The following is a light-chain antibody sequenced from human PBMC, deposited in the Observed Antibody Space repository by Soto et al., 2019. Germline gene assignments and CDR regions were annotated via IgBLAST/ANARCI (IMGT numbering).Light chain of an antibody. J-gene: IGLJ1*01. Sequence: QSALTQPRSVSGSPGQSVTISCTGTSSDVGGYNYVSWYQQHPGKAPKLMIYNVSERPSGVPDRFSGSKSDNTASLTISGLQAEDEPDYYCCSYAGSYTYVFGTGTKGTVL. CDR3: CSYAGSYTYV. CDR1: SSDVGGYNY. V-gene: IGLV2-11*01. CDR2: NVS.